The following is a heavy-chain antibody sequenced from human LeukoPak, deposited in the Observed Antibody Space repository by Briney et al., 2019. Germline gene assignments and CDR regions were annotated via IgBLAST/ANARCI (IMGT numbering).Heavy chain of an antibody. J-gene: IGHJ6*03. Sequence: GGSLRLSXAASGFTFSSYSMNWVRQAPGKGLVWVSYISSSSSTIYYADSVKGRFTISRDNAKNSLYLQMNSLRAEDTAVYYCAKDQGGTLYYYYYMDVWGKGTTVTVSS. V-gene: IGHV3-48*01. CDR3: AKDQGGTLYYYYYMDV. D-gene: IGHD3-16*01. CDR2: ISSSSSTI. CDR1: GFTFSSYS.